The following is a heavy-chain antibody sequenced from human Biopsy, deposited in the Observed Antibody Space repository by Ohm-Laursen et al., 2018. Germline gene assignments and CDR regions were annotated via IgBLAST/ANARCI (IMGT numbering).Heavy chain of an antibody. CDR2: NIPILGTG. Sequence: SSVKVSCKASGYNFPTHYMHWVRQAPGQGLEWLGGNIPILGTGNYAQKFQDRVTVAADTSTSTATMELRSLRSDDTAVYYCATKLTGYFHHWGQGTLVIVSS. V-gene: IGHV1-69*06. CDR3: ATKLTGYFHH. CDR1: GYNFPTHY. D-gene: IGHD3-9*01. J-gene: IGHJ1*01.